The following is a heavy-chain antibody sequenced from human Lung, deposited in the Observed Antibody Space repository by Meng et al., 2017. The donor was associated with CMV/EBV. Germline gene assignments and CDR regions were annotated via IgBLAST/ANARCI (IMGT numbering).Heavy chain of an antibody. D-gene: IGHD2-2*01. V-gene: IGHV1-18*01. CDR3: ARERGYCSMIDCYKDGMDV. CDR1: GYTFTSYG. J-gene: IGHJ6*02. Sequence: ASXXVSXKASGYTFTSYGIRWVRQAPGQGLEWMGWINVYNGRRDYAQRFKDRVTMTTDTSTSTAHMDLKSLRSDDTATYYCARERGYCSMIDCYKDGMDVWXQGTTVTVSS. CDR2: INVYNGRR.